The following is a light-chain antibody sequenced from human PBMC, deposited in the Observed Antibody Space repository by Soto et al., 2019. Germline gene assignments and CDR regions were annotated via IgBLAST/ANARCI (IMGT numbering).Light chain of an antibody. CDR2: GAS. V-gene: IGKV3-20*01. Sequence: EIVLTQAPGTLSLSPGERATLSCRASQSVRSSHLAWYQQMPGQAPRLLIYGASSRATGIPDRFSGSGSGTDFTRTISRLEPEDFAVYYCQQYSSSPLTFGGGTKVEIK. CDR1: QSVRSSH. CDR3: QQYSSSPLT. J-gene: IGKJ4*01.